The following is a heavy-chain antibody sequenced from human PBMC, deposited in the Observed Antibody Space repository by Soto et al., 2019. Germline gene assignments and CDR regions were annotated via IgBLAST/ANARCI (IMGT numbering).Heavy chain of an antibody. V-gene: IGHV1-2*04. CDR1: GYTFTGYY. Sequence: ASVKVSCKASGYTFTGYYMHWVRQAPGQGLEWMGWINPNSGGTNYAQKFQGWVTMTRDTSISTAYMELSRLRSDDTAVYYCAREISNCSGGSCYYYIDVWGKGTTVTVSS. CDR2: INPNSGGT. CDR3: AREISNCSGGSCYYYIDV. D-gene: IGHD2-15*01. J-gene: IGHJ6*03.